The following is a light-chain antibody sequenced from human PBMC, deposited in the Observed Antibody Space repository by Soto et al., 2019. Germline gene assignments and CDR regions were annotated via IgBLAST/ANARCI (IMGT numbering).Light chain of an antibody. V-gene: IGKV1-27*01. Sequence: DIQMTQSPSSLSASVGARVTITCRASQGISNYLAWNQQKPGKVPKLLIYAASTLQSGVPSRFSGSGSGTDFTLTIRSLQTEDVAFFFCQKYSSAPKTFGQGTKVEIK. J-gene: IGKJ1*01. CDR1: QGISNY. CDR2: AAS. CDR3: QKYSSAPKT.